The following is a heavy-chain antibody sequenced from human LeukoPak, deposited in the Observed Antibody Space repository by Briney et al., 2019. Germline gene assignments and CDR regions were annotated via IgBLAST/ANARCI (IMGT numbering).Heavy chain of an antibody. J-gene: IGHJ4*02. V-gene: IGHV1-18*01. Sequence: GASVKVSCKASGYTFTSYGISWVRQAPGQGLEWMGWTSAYNGNTNYAQKLQGRVTMTTDTSTSTAYMELRSLRSDDTAVYYCARAPIRVYSSSWPCYFDYWGQGTLVTVSS. D-gene: IGHD6-13*01. CDR3: ARAPIRVYSSSWPCYFDY. CDR2: TSAYNGNT. CDR1: GYTFTSYG.